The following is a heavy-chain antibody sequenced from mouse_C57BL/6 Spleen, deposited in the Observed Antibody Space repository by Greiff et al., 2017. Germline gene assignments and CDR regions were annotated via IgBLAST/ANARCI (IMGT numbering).Heavy chain of an antibody. D-gene: IGHD2-3*01. CDR3: ARGSYDGYSWFAY. CDR2: INPGSGGT. CDR1: GYAFTNYL. Sequence: VQLQQSGAELVRPGTSVKVSCKASGYAFTNYLIEWVKQRPGQGLEWIGVINPGSGGTNYNEKFKGKATLTADKSSSTAYMQLSSLTSEDSAVYFCARGSYDGYSWFAYWGQGTLVTVSA. V-gene: IGHV1-54*01. J-gene: IGHJ3*01.